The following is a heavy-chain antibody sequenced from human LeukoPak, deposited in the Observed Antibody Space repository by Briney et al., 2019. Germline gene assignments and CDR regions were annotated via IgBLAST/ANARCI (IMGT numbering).Heavy chain of an antibody. J-gene: IGHJ4*02. CDR1: GFTFSSYA. V-gene: IGHV3-23*01. CDR2: ISGSGGST. D-gene: IGHD1-1*01. CDR3: ARRPGLERYYLDY. Sequence: GGSLRLSCAASGFTFSSYAMSWVRQAPGKGLQWVSTISGSGGSTYYADSVKGRFTISRDNSKNTLYLQMNSLRAEDTAVYYCARRPGLERYYLDYWAREPWSPSPQ.